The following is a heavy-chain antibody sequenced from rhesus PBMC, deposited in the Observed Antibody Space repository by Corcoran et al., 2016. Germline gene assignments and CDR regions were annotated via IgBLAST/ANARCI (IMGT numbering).Heavy chain of an antibody. J-gene: IGHJ6*01. CDR3: AKDIGITGTTYGLDS. V-gene: IGHV3-201*01. D-gene: IGHD1-26*01. CDR2: VSWDGGST. CDR1: GFTFDDYA. Sequence: EVQLVESGGGVVQPGGSLRLSCAASGFTFDDYAMHWVRQAPGKGLEWVSAVSWDGGSTGYADSVKCRFTISRDDAKNSLYLQMDRLRAEDTALYYCAKDIGITGTTYGLDSWGQGVVVTVSS.